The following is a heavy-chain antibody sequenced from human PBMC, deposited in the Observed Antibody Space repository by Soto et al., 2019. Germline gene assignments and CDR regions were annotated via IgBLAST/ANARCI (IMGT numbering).Heavy chain of an antibody. CDR3: ARYSSSLDAFDI. Sequence: GGSLRLSCAASGFTISSYGMHWVRQAPGKGLEWVAVISYDGSNKYYADSVKGRFTISRDNSKNTLYLQMNSLRAEDTAVYYFARYSSSLDAFDIWGQGTMVTV. CDR1: GFTISSYG. J-gene: IGHJ3*02. CDR2: ISYDGSNK. D-gene: IGHD6-13*01. V-gene: IGHV3-30*03.